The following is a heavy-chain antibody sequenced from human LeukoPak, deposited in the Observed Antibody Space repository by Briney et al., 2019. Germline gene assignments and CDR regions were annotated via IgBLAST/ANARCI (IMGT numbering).Heavy chain of an antibody. J-gene: IGHJ4*02. V-gene: IGHV1-18*01. D-gene: IGHD3-16*02. CDR1: GYTFTSYG. CDR3: ARASYDYVWGSHRHFDY. Sequence: VASVKVSCKASGYTFTSYGISWVRQAPGQGLEWMGWISAYNGNTNYAQKLQGRVTMTTDTSTSTAYMELSSLRSEDTTVYYCARASYDYVWGSHRHFDYWGQGTLVTVSS. CDR2: ISAYNGNT.